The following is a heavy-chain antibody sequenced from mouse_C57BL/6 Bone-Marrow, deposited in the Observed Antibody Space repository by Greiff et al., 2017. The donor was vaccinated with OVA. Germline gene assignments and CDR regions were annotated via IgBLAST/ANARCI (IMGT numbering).Heavy chain of an antibody. V-gene: IGHV5-4*01. CDR3: ARDRGLRRGLWFAY. J-gene: IGHJ3*01. CDR2: ISDGGSYT. CDR1: GFTFSSYA. Sequence: EVMLVESGGGLVKPGGSLKLSCAASGFTFSSYAMSWVRQTPEKRLEWVATISDGGSYTYYPDNVKGRFTISRDNAKNNLYLQMSHLKSEDTAMYYCARDRGLRRGLWFAYWGQGTLVTVSA. D-gene: IGHD2-4*01.